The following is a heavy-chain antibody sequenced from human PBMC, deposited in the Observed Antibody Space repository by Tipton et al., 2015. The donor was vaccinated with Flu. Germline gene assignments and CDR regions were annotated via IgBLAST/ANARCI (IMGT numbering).Heavy chain of an antibody. Sequence: GSLRLSCAASGFTFSSYGMHWVRQAPGKGLEWVAFIRYDGSNKYYADSVKGRFTISRDNSKNTLYLQMNSLRAEDTAVYYCAKEEGYCSSTSCQITYYYYDMDVWGQGTTVTVSS. CDR3: AKEEGYCSSTSCQITYYYYDMDV. J-gene: IGHJ6*02. V-gene: IGHV3-30*02. CDR2: IRYDGSNK. CDR1: GFTFSSYG. D-gene: IGHD2-2*01.